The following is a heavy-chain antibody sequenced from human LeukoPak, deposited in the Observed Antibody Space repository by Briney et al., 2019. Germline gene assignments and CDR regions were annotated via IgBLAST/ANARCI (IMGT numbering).Heavy chain of an antibody. V-gene: IGHV4-4*07. J-gene: IGHJ5*02. CDR1: GGSFSIYY. D-gene: IGHD5-18*01. CDR2: IYTSGST. Sequence: SETLSLTCTVSGGSFSIYYWSWIRQPAGKGLEWIGRIYTSGSTNYNPSLKSRVTISVDTSRNQFSLKMNSVTAADTAVYYCARSTGYNNGNADDHWGQGTLVTISA. CDR3: ARSTGYNNGNADDH.